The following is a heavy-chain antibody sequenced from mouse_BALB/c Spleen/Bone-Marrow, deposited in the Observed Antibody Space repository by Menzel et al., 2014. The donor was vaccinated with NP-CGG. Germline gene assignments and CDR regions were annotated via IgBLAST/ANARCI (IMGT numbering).Heavy chain of an antibody. Sequence: EVNVVESGGGLVKPGGSLKLSCAASGFTFSSYAMSWVRQSPEKRLEWVAEISSGGSYTYYPDTVTGRFTISRDNAKNTLYLEMSSLRSEDTAMYYCAGEGLRRRAAMDYWGQGTSVTVSS. J-gene: IGHJ4*01. D-gene: IGHD2-4*01. CDR3: AGEGLRRRAAMDY. CDR1: GFTFSSYA. V-gene: IGHV5-9-4*01. CDR2: ISSGGSYT.